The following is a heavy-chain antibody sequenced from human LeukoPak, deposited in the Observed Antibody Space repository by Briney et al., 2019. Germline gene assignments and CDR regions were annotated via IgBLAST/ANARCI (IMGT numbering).Heavy chain of an antibody. CDR1: GFIFSSDE. V-gene: IGHV3-48*01. CDR2: IDTTSRTM. Sequence: GGSLRLSCAASGFIFSSDEMTWVRQAPGKGLEWVAFIDTTSRTMYYAGSVKGRFSISRDNAKNSLFLQMNSLRVEDTAVYYCVRDRVGGSLDYWGQGTLVTVSS. J-gene: IGHJ4*02. CDR3: VRDRVGGSLDY. D-gene: IGHD1-26*01.